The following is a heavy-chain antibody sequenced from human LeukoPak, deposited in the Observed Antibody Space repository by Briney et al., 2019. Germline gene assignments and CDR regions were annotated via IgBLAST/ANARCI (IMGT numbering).Heavy chain of an antibody. V-gene: IGHV3-30*04. CDR2: ISYDGNNE. Sequence: PGRSLRLSCAASGFTFSSYAMHWVRQAPGKGLEWVAVISYDGNNEYYADSVQGRFTISRDNSKSTLCLQMNSLRAEDTAVYYCAKQLGYCSDGSCYFPYWGQGTLVTVSS. J-gene: IGHJ4*02. CDR1: GFTFSSYA. CDR3: AKQLGYCSDGSCYFPY. D-gene: IGHD2-15*01.